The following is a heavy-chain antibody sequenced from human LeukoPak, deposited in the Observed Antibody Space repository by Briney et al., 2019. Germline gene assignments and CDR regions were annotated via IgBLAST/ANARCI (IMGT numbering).Heavy chain of an antibody. V-gene: IGHV3-21*01. Sequence: GGSLRLSCAASGFTFSSYSMNWVRQAPGKGLEWVSSISSSSSYIYYADSVKGRFTISRENAKNSLYLQMNSLRGEDTAVYYWARDQAGTGQDWFDPWGQGTLVTVSS. J-gene: IGHJ5*02. CDR2: ISSSSSYI. D-gene: IGHD6-13*01. CDR3: ARDQAGTGQDWFDP. CDR1: GFTFSSYS.